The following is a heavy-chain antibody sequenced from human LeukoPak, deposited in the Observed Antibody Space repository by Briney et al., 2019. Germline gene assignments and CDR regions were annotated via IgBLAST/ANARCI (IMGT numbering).Heavy chain of an antibody. D-gene: IGHD3-22*01. CDR3: ARVDDTSGYFYKFDY. CDR2: IHYSGNT. V-gene: IGHV4-59*01. Sequence: SETLSLTCSVSGGSISNYYWSWIRQPPGKGLEWIAYIHYSGNTNYNPSLKSRVTISVDTSKDQFSLKLASVTAADTAVYYCARVDDTSGYFYKFDYWGQGTLVTVSS. CDR1: GGSISNYY. J-gene: IGHJ4*02.